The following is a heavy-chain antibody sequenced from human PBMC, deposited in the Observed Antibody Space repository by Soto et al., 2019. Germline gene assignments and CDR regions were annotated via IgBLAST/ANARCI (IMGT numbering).Heavy chain of an antibody. D-gene: IGHD6-19*01. CDR2: IKQDGSEK. CDR3: AAVAGMGIEYFQH. CDR1: GFTFSSYW. J-gene: IGHJ1*01. Sequence: EVQLVESGGGLVQPGGSLRLSCAASGFTFSSYWMSWVRQAPGKGLEWVANIKQDGSEKYYVDSVKGRFTISRDNAKNSLYVQMNSLRAEDTAVYYCAAVAGMGIEYFQHWGQGTLVTVSS. V-gene: IGHV3-7*01.